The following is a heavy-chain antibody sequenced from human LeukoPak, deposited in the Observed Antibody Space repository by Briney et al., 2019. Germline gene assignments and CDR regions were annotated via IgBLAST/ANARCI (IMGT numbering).Heavy chain of an antibody. CDR1: GYTFTGYY. CDR3: ARDARNYYDSSGYYPDY. J-gene: IGHJ4*02. V-gene: IGHV1-2*02. CDR2: INPNSGGT. D-gene: IGHD3-22*01. Sequence: GASVKVSCKASGYTFTGYYMHWLRQAPGQGLEWMGWINPNSGGTNYAQKFQGRVTMTRDTSISTAYMELSRLRSDDTAVYYCARDARNYYDSSGYYPDYWGQGTLVTVSS.